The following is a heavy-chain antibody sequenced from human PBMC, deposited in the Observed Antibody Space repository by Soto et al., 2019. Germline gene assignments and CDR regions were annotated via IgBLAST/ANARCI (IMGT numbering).Heavy chain of an antibody. CDR3: ARDPDYYGSGSPYNAFDY. Sequence: EVQLVESGGGPVKPGGSLRLSCAASGFTFSSYSMNWVRQAPGKGLEWVSSISSSSSYIYYADSVKGRFTISRDNAKNSLYLQMNRLRAEDTAVYYCARDPDYYGSGSPYNAFDYWGQGTLVTVSS. V-gene: IGHV3-21*01. D-gene: IGHD3-10*01. J-gene: IGHJ4*02. CDR2: ISSSSSYI. CDR1: GFTFSSYS.